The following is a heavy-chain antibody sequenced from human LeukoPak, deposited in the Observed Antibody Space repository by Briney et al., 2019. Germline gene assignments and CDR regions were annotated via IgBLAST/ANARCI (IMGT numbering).Heavy chain of an antibody. Sequence: SETLSLTCTVSGGSISSSSYYWGWIRQPPGKGLEWIGSIYYSGSTYYNPSLKSRVTISVDTSKNQFSLKLSSVTAADTAIYYCARGVFPPTAFDIWGQGTMVTVSS. D-gene: IGHD3-3*01. CDR2: IYYSGST. V-gene: IGHV4-39*07. J-gene: IGHJ3*02. CDR1: GGSISSSSYY. CDR3: ARGVFPPTAFDI.